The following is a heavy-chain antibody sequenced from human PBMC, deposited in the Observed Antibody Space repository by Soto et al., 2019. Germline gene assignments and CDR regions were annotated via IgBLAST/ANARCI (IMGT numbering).Heavy chain of an antibody. CDR2: VYHTGRT. V-gene: IGHV4-61*01. Sequence: LSLTCTVSGGSFKSGSYSWSWIRQPPGKGLEWIGYVYHTGRTSYNPSPKSRVSISMDTSKNQFSLNLDSVTAADTAVYFCARDFAYFDSWGQGTLVTVSS. D-gene: IGHD3-3*01. CDR1: GGSFKSGSYS. CDR3: ARDFAYFDS. J-gene: IGHJ4*02.